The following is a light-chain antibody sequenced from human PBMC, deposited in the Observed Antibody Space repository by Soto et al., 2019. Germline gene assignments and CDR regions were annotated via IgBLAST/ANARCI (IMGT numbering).Light chain of an antibody. Sequence: IQLTQSPSSLSASVGDRVTITCRASQGISSYLAWYQQKPGKAPKLLIHDASILQTGVPSRFSGSGSGTDFTFTITSLQPEDIATYYCQQYDILPITFGGGTKVDIK. V-gene: IGKV1-33*01. CDR3: QQYDILPIT. CDR2: DAS. J-gene: IGKJ4*01. CDR1: QGISSY.